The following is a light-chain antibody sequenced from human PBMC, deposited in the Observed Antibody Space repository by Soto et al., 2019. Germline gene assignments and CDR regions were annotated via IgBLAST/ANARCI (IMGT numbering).Light chain of an antibody. CDR3: SSYAGSGNV. V-gene: IGLV2-8*01. CDR2: EVN. Sequence: QSALTQPPSASGSPGQSVAISCTGTSSDVGGYNYVSWYQQHPGKAPKLMIYEVNKRPSGVPDRFSGSKSSNTASLTVSGLQAEDEADYYCSSYAGSGNVFGTGTKLTVL. CDR1: SSDVGGYNY. J-gene: IGLJ1*01.